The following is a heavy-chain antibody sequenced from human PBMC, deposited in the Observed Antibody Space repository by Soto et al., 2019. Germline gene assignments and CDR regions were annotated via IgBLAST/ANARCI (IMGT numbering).Heavy chain of an antibody. J-gene: IGHJ4*02. Sequence: QVQLVESGGGVVQPGRSLRLSCAASGFTFSSYGMHWVRQAPGKGLEWVAVIWYDGSNKYYADSVKGRFTISRDNSKNTLYLKMNSLRAEDTAVYYCARTIGGEYCSGGSCYPLDYWGQGTLVTVSS. CDR1: GFTFSSYG. D-gene: IGHD2-15*01. V-gene: IGHV3-33*01. CDR2: IWYDGSNK. CDR3: ARTIGGEYCSGGSCYPLDY.